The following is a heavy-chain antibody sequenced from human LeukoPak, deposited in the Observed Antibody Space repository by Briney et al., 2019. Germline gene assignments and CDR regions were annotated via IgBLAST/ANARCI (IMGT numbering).Heavy chain of an antibody. CDR3: ARGGLNYADASDI. CDR2: ITSSSYT. D-gene: IGHD4-11*01. V-gene: IGHV3-11*06. CDR1: GFTFSDYY. Sequence: GGSLRLSCAASGFTFSDYYMSWIRQAPGKGLEWVSYITSSSYTNYADSVKGRFTISRDNAENSLYLQMNSLRGEDTAVYYCARGGLNYADASDIWGQGTMVTVSS. J-gene: IGHJ3*02.